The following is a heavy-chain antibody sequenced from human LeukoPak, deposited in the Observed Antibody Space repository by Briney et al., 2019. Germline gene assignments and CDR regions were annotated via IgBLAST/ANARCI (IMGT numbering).Heavy chain of an antibody. J-gene: IGHJ4*02. CDR1: GGSISSSSYH. V-gene: IGHV4-39*01. CDR2: LYYSGST. D-gene: IGHD3-10*01. CDR3: ARRHDGEFDY. Sequence: SETLSLTCTVSGGSISSSSYHWGWIRQPPGKGLEWIGNLYYSGSTYYNPSLKSRVTTSVDTSKNQFSLKLTSVTAADTAVYYCARRHDGEFDYWGQGTLVTVSS.